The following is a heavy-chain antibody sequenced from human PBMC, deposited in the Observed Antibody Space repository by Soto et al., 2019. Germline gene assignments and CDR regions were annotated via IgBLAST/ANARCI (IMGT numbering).Heavy chain of an antibody. D-gene: IGHD3-10*01. CDR1: GFTFSSYG. CDR3: AKDRVWFGELGTLDY. J-gene: IGHJ4*02. Sequence: PGGSLRLSCAASGFTFSSYGMHWVRQAPGEGLEWVAVISYDGSNKYYADSVKGRFTISRDNSKNTLYLQMNSLRAEDTAVYYCAKDRVWFGELGTLDYWGQGTLVTVSS. V-gene: IGHV3-30*18. CDR2: ISYDGSNK.